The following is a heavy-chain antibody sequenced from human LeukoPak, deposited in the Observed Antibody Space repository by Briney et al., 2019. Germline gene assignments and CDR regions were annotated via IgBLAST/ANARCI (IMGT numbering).Heavy chain of an antibody. D-gene: IGHD2-21*02. CDR1: RFTFSNYW. V-gene: IGHV3-7*01. CDR2: INQDGSKK. Sequence: PGGSLRLSCVASRFTFSNYWMSWVRQAPGKGLEWVANINQDGSKKRYADSMRGRFTISRDNAKESLYLQLNSLRAEDTAVYYCAKWGQYCVGDYCPALDSWGPGTLVTVSS. CDR3: AKWGQYCVGDYCPALDS. J-gene: IGHJ4*02.